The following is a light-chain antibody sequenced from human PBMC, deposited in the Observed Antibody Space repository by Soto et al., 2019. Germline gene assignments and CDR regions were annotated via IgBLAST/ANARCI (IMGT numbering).Light chain of an antibody. J-gene: IGKJ1*01. CDR3: QHSYSSPPWT. Sequence: DIQMTQSPSSLSASVGDRVTISVRASQSVSTYLNWYQQKPGTAPRLLIYRASSVKSGVPPRFSGSGSGRDFTLTISSLRPEDTATYFCQHSYSSPPWTFGQGTKVDIK. CDR2: RAS. V-gene: IGKV1-39*01. CDR1: QSVSTY.